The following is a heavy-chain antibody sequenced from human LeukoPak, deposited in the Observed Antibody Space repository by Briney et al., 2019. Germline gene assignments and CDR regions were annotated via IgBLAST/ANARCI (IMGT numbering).Heavy chain of an antibody. CDR2: IIPIFGTA. Sequence: SVKVSCKASVCTFSIYAISWVRQAPGQGLEWMGGIIPIFGTANYAQKFQGRVTITTDESTSTAYMELSSLRSEDTAVYYCARRPISYGELHAFDIWGQGTMVTVSS. CDR1: VCTFSIYA. J-gene: IGHJ3*02. V-gene: IGHV1-69*05. CDR3: ARRPISYGELHAFDI. D-gene: IGHD1-26*01.